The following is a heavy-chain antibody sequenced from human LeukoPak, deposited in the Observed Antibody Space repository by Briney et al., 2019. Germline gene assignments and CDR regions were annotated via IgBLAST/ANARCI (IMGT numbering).Heavy chain of an antibody. J-gene: IGHJ4*02. CDR1: GDSISRYY. V-gene: IGHV4-59*01. D-gene: IGHD4-17*01. CDR3: ARTRYGSFDY. Sequence: KPSETLSLTCTVSGDSISRYYWSWMRQPPGEGLEWIGYIYYSGSTTYNPSLTSRHIISVDTSKNQFSPKLSSGTAAGTAVYYGARTRYGSFDYWGQGTLVTVSS. CDR2: IYYSGST.